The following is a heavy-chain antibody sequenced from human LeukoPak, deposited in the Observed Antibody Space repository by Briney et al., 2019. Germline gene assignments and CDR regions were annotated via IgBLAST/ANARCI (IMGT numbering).Heavy chain of an antibody. D-gene: IGHD2-15*01. CDR1: GGSISSYY. J-gene: IGHJ2*01. V-gene: IGHV4-4*07. CDR2: IYTSGST. CDR3: VSHDSPNWYFDL. Sequence: SETLSLTCTVSGGSISSYYWSWIRQPAGKGLEWIGRIYTSGSTNYNPSLKSRVTMSVDTSKNQFSLKLSSVTAADTAVYYCVSHDSPNWYFDLWRRGTLVTVSS.